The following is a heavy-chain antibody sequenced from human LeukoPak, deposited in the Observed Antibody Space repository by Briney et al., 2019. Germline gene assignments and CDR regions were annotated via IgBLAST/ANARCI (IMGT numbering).Heavy chain of an antibody. D-gene: IGHD1-26*01. J-gene: IGHJ3*02. CDR2: IWYDGSNK. CDR1: GFTFSSYG. CDR3: ARVRMVGSTYDAFDI. V-gene: IGHV3-33*01. Sequence: VRSLRLSCAASGFTFSSYGMHWVRQAPGKGLEWVAVIWYDGSNKYYADSVKGRFTISRDNSKNTLYLQMNSLRAEDTAVYYCARVRMVGSTYDAFDIWGQGTVVTVSS.